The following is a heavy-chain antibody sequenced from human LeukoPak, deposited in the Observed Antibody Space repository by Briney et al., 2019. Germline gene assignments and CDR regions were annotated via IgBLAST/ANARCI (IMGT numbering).Heavy chain of an antibody. CDR1: GGSFSGYY. CDR3: ARQVAAAGRLRFDY. Sequence: SETLSLTCAVYGGSFSGYYRGWIRQPPGKGLEWIGSIYYSGSTYYNPSLKSRVTISVDTSKNQFSLQLSSVTAADTAVYYCARQVAAAGRLRFDYWGQGTLVTVSS. D-gene: IGHD6-13*01. V-gene: IGHV4-39*01. CDR2: IYYSGST. J-gene: IGHJ4*02.